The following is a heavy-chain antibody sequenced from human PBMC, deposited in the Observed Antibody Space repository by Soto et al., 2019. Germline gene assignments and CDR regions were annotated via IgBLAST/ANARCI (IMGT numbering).Heavy chain of an antibody. CDR1: GVSISSGDYY. V-gene: IGHV4-30-2*01. CDR3: ARGYGRNFDY. D-gene: IGHD5-18*01. Sequence: SETLSLTCSVSGVSISSGDYYWSWIRQPPGKGLEWIGYIYHSGSTYYNPSLKSRVTISVDRSKNQFSLKLSSVTAADTAVYYCARGYGRNFDYWGQGTLVTVS. CDR2: IYHSGST. J-gene: IGHJ4*02.